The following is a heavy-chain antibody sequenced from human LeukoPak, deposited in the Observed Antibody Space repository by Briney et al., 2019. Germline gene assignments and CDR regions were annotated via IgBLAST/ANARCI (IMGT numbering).Heavy chain of an antibody. D-gene: IGHD2-15*01. J-gene: IGHJ4*02. CDR2: ISWNSGSI. V-gene: IGHV3-9*01. Sequence: GGSLRLSCAASGFTFDDYAMHWVRQAPGKGLEWVSGISWNSGSIGYADSVKGRFTISRDNAKNSLYLQMNSLRAEDTAVYYCARDKTCSGGSCPFGYWGQGTLATVSS. CDR1: GFTFDDYA. CDR3: ARDKTCSGGSCPFGY.